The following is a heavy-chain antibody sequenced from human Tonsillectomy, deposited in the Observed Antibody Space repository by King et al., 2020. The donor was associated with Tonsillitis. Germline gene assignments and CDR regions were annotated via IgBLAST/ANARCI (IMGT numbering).Heavy chain of an antibody. Sequence: VQLVESGAEVKKPGESLKISCQGSGYNFIYYWIGWVRQMPGKGLEWMGIIYPGDSDTRNSPSFQGQVTMSADKSISTAYLQWSSLKASDTAMYYCARALSMGAFDIWGQGTMGTVSS. CDR2: IYPGDSDT. J-gene: IGHJ3*02. V-gene: IGHV5-51*03. CDR1: GYNFIYYW. D-gene: IGHD2/OR15-2a*01. CDR3: ARALSMGAFDI.